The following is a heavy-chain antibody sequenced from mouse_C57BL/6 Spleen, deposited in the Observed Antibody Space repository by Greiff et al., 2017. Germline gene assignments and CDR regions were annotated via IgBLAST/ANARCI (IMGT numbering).Heavy chain of an antibody. V-gene: IGHV1-82*01. CDR1: GYAFSSSW. CDR2: IYPGDGDT. Sequence: VQLQQSGPELVKPGASVKISCKASGYAFSSSWMNWVKQRPGKGLEWIGRIYPGDGDTNYNGKFKGKATLTADKSSSTAYMQLSSLTSEDPAVYFCARGTDYFDYWGQGTTLTVSS. J-gene: IGHJ2*01. D-gene: IGHD3-3*01. CDR3: ARGTDYFDY.